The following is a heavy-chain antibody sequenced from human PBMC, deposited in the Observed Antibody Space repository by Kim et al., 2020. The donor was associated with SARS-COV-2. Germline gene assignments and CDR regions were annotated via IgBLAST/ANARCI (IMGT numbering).Heavy chain of an antibody. CDR2: IKSDGSST. CDR3: GKVWWAPLPDN. Sequence: GGSLRLSCAASGFTFSSYWMHWVRQAPGKGLVWVSRIKSDGSSTSYADSVKGRFTISRDNAKNTLYLQMNSLRAEDTAVYYCGKVWWAPLPDNWGQRTL. D-gene: IGHD2-15*01. J-gene: IGHJ4*02. V-gene: IGHV3-74*01. CDR1: GFTFSSYW.